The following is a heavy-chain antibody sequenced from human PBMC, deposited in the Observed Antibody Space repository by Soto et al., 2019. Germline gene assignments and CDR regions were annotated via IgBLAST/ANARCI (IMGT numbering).Heavy chain of an antibody. V-gene: IGHV3-33*01. CDR2: IWYDGSNK. J-gene: IGHJ6*02. CDR3: ARVPRGGDYYYGMDV. CDR1: GFTFSSYG. D-gene: IGHD3-16*01. Sequence: GGSLRLSCAASGFTFSSYGMHWVRQAPGKGLEWVAVIWYDGSNKYYADSVKGRFTISRDNSKNTLYLQMNSLRAEDTAVYYCARVPRGGDYYYGMDVWGQGTTVTVSS.